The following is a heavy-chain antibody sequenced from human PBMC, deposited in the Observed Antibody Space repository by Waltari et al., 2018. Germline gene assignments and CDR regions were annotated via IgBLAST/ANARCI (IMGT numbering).Heavy chain of an antibody. J-gene: IGHJ6*02. D-gene: IGHD3-16*01. V-gene: IGHV3-7*01. Sequence: EVQLVESGGGLVQPGGSLRLSCAASGFTFRRFWMRWVRQAPGEGLEWVGNIYKDGTVTNYMDSVKGRFTTSRDNARNSLYLQMNSLRVDDTAVYYCVRDDDGGMGAVWGQGTTVIVSS. CDR3: VRDDDGGMGAV. CDR2: IYKDGTVT. CDR1: GFTFRRFW.